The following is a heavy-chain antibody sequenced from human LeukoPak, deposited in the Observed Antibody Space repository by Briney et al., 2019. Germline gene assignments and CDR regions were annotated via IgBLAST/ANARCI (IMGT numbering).Heavy chain of an antibody. CDR2: INPSGGST. CDR1: GYSFTNYY. V-gene: IGHV1-46*01. CDR3: ARDERDVVVVPGAMPY. J-gene: IGHJ4*02. D-gene: IGHD2-2*01. Sequence: ASVKLSCKACGYSFTNYYMHWVRQAPGQGLEWMGIINPSGGSTTNAQKFQGRVTMARDTSTTTVYMELSSLRSDDTAMYYCARDERDVVVVPGAMPYWGQGTLVTVSS.